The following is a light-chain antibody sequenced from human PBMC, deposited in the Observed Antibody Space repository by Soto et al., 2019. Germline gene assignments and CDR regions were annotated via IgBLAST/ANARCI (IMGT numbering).Light chain of an antibody. CDR1: SSDVGGYNY. CDR2: EVN. J-gene: IGLJ1*01. Sequence: QSALTQPPSASGSPGRSVAISCTGTSSDVGGYNYVSWYQQHPGKAPKLMIYEVNKRPSWVPDRFSGSKSGNTASLTVSGLQAEDEADYYCSSYGGSSNVFGTGTKLTVL. CDR3: SSYGGSSNV. V-gene: IGLV2-8*01.